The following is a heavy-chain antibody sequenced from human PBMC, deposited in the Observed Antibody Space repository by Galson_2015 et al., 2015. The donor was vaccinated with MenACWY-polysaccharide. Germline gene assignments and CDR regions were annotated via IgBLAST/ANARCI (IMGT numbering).Heavy chain of an antibody. CDR3: VKSGGSAFKTQGPFDY. CDR1: GLTFSNYA. V-gene: IGHV3-64D*06. D-gene: IGHD1-26*01. Sequence: SLRLSCAVSGLTFSNYAMHWVRQAPGKGLEYVSGIRSNGGSATHIDSVKGRFTVSRDNSKNTLFLQMSSLRAEDTAVYYCVKSGGSAFKTQGPFDYWGRDPWSPSPQ. J-gene: IGHJ4*02. CDR2: IRSNGGSA.